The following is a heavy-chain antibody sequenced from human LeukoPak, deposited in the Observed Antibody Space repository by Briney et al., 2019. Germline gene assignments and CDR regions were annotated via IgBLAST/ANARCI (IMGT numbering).Heavy chain of an antibody. CDR2: TSGSGGRT. CDR1: AFIFSSYA. CDR3: AKDRGVSAAGTVFYYYYFGMDV. V-gene: IGHV3-23*01. D-gene: IGHD6-13*01. Sequence: PGGSMTLSSPLFAFIFSSYAMSWVRQAPGRGLGWVSATSGSGGRTYYGFYVKGRFTIAGDNSRNTLYLQMNRLRADDTAVYDCAKDRGVSAAGTVFYYYYFGMDVWGQGTTVTVSS. J-gene: IGHJ6*02.